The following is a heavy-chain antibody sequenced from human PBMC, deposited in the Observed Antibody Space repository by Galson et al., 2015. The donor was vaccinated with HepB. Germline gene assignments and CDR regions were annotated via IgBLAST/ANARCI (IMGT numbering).Heavy chain of an antibody. CDR1: GFTFSSYS. D-gene: IGHD3-22*01. J-gene: IGHJ4*02. V-gene: IGHV3-48*02. Sequence: LRLSCAASGFTFSSYSMNWVRQAPGKGLEWVSYISSSSSTIYYADSVKGRFTISRDNAKNSLYLQMNSLRDEDTAVYYCARERTYYYDNYEMDYWGQGTLVTVSS. CDR2: ISSSSSTI. CDR3: ARERTYYYDNYEMDY.